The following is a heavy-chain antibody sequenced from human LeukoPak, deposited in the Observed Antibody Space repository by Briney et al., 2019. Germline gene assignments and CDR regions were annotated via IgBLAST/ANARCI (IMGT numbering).Heavy chain of an antibody. CDR3: AISYNYPTSEYAGNDAFDI. D-gene: IGHD3-22*01. J-gene: IGHJ3*02. CDR2: ISTYNGNT. Sequence: GASVKLSCKASGYNFASFDINWGRQAPGQGLEWMGWISTYNGNTNYAQKVQGRVTMTTDTSTSTAYMELRSLRSDDTAIYFCAISYNYPTSEYAGNDAFDIWGQGTLVTVS. CDR1: GYNFASFD. V-gene: IGHV1-18*01.